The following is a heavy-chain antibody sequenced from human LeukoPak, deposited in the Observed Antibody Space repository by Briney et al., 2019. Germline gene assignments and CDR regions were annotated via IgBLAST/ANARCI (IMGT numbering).Heavy chain of an antibody. CDR2: ISNDGSNK. V-gene: IGHV3-30-3*01. CDR3: ARERVVVAGDAFDV. Sequence: PGGSLRLSCAVSGFTFSRNAMHWVRQAPGKGLEWVAIISNDGSNKYYADSVKGRFTISRDNTKSALFLQMNSLRAEDTAVYYCARERVVVAGDAFDVWGQGTMVTVSS. J-gene: IGHJ3*01. CDR1: GFTFSRNA. D-gene: IGHD6-19*01.